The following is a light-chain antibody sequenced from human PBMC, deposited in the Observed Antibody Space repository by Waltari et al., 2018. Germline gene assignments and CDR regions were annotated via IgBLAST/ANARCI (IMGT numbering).Light chain of an antibody. J-gene: IGLJ2*01. CDR1: TGHSDFA. CDR2: LNSDGSH. Sequence: QPVLTQSPSASASLGASVKLTCTLSTGHSDFAIAWHQQQPERGPRYLMKLNSDGSHTKGDEIPDRVSGSSSGAERYLIISSRQSEDEAAYYCQTWGSGIVTFGGGTQLTVL. V-gene: IGLV4-69*01. CDR3: QTWGSGIVT.